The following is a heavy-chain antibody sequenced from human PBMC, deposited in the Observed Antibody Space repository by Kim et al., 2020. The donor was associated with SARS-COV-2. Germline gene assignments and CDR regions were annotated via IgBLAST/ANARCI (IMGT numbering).Heavy chain of an antibody. CDR3: ANENWKDEDYFAY. D-gene: IGHD1-1*01. V-gene: IGHV3-23*01. CDR2: IVASGSTT. Sequence: GGSLRLSCAASGFTFNTYAMTWVRQAPGKGLEWVSSIVASGSTTYYADSVKDRFTTSRDNSKNTLFLQMNSLRDEDTAIYYCANENWKDEDYFAYWGQGTLVTVSS. CDR1: GFTFNTYA. J-gene: IGHJ4*02.